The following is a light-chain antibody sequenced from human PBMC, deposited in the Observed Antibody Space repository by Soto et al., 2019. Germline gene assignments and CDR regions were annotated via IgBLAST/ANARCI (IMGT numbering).Light chain of an antibody. J-gene: IGLJ3*02. CDR1: SSNIGSNT. CDR2: SNN. V-gene: IGLV1-44*01. CDR3: AAWDDSLNGCV. Sequence: QSVLTQPPSASGTPGQRVTISCSGSSSNIGSNTVNWYQQLPGTATKLLIYSNNQRPSGVPDRFSGSKSGTSASLAISGLQSEDEADYYCAAWDDSLNGCVFGGGTKLNGL.